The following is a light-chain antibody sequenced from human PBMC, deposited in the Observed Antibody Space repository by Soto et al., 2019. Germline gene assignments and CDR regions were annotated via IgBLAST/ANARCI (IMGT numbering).Light chain of an antibody. CDR2: KAS. CDR3: QHYNSYSEE. Sequence: DIQMTQSPSTLSGSVGDRVTITCRASQTISSWLAWYQKKPGKAPKLLIYKASTLKSGVPSRFSGSGSGTEFTLTISSLQPDDFAPYYCQHYNSYSEEFGQGTKVEL. J-gene: IGKJ1*01. CDR1: QTISSW. V-gene: IGKV1-5*03.